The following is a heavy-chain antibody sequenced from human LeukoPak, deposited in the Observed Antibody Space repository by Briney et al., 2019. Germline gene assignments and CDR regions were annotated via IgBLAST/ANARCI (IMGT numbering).Heavy chain of an antibody. CDR2: LYYSGST. V-gene: IGHV4-39*01. J-gene: IGHJ3*02. CDR1: GGYISSSSYY. D-gene: IGHD3-3*01. CDR3: ARYYYYWSCYLARRAADAFDI. Sequence: SETLSLTCTVSGGYISSSSYYWGWIRQPPGKGLEWIGSLYYSGSTSYNPSLKSRVTISVDTSKNQFSLKLNSLTAADTVVYYCARYYYYWSCYLARRAADAFDIWGQGTMVTVSS.